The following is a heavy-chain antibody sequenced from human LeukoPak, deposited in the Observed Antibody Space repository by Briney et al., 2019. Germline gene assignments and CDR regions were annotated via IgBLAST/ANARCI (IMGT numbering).Heavy chain of an antibody. CDR2: IYYSGST. CDR1: GGSISSYY. J-gene: IGHJ1*01. CDR3: ARAESDPILFTEYFQH. V-gene: IGHV4-59*01. Sequence: SETLSLTFTVSGGSISSYYWSWIRQPPGKGLEWIGYIYYSGSTNYNPSLKSRVTISVDTSKNQFSLKLSSVTAADTAVYYCARAESDPILFTEYFQHWGQGTLVTVSS. D-gene: IGHD2-21*01.